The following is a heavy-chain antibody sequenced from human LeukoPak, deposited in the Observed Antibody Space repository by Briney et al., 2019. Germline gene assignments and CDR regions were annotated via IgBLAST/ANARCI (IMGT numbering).Heavy chain of an antibody. Sequence: ASVKVSCKVSGYTLTELSIHWVRQAPGKGLEWMGGFDPEDGETIYAQKFQGRVTMTEDTSTDTAYVELSSLRSEDTAVYYCATSLTTLGWFDPWGQGTLVTVSS. V-gene: IGHV1-24*01. J-gene: IGHJ5*02. D-gene: IGHD4-11*01. CDR3: ATSLTTLGWFDP. CDR1: GYTLTELS. CDR2: FDPEDGET.